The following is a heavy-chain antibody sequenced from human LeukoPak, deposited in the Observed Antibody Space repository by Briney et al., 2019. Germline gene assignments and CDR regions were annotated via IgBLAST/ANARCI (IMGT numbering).Heavy chain of an antibody. V-gene: IGHV1-69*06. CDR3: ARGSTYCSSISCPMINCDY. D-gene: IGHD2-2*01. CDR2: IIPIFGTA. Sequence: ASVKVSCKASGGTFSSYAISWVRQAPGQGLEWMGGIIPIFGTANYPQKFQGRVTMTGDTSTSTVYMELSSLRFEDTAVYYCARGSTYCSSISCPMINCDYWGRGTLVTVSS. CDR1: GGTFSSYA. J-gene: IGHJ4*02.